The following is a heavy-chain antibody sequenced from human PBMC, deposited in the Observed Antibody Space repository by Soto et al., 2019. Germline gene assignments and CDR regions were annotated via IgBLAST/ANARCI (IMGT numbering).Heavy chain of an antibody. V-gene: IGHV1-8*01. CDR1: GYTFTSYD. CDR3: ARWPSRHYYYDSSGYYQGYYFDY. J-gene: IGHJ4*02. CDR2: MNPNSGNT. D-gene: IGHD3-22*01. Sequence: ASVKVSCKASGYTFTSYDINWVRQATGQGLEWMGWMNPNSGNTGYAQKFQGRVTMTRNTSISTAYMGLSSLRSEDTAVYYCARWPSRHYYYDSSGYYQGYYFDYWGQGTLVTVSS.